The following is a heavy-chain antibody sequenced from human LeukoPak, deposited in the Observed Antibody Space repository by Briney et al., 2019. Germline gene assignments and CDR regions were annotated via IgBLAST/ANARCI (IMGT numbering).Heavy chain of an antibody. CDR1: GFTFSSYA. CDR2: SSATGVST. D-gene: IGHD6-19*01. Sequence: GGSLRLSCAASGFTFSSYAMSWVRQAPGKGLEWVSSSSATGVSTFYADSVKGRFTISRDNSKNTLYLQMNSLRAEDTAVYYCASEYSSGWFPGYWGQGTLVTVSS. J-gene: IGHJ4*02. CDR3: ASEYSSGWFPGY. V-gene: IGHV3-23*01.